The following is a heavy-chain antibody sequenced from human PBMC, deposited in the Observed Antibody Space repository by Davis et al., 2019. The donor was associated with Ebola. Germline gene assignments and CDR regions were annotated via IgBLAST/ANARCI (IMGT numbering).Heavy chain of an antibody. Sequence: SETLSLTCAVSGAFVSSGGYSWIWIRQPPGKGLEWIAYYYYTGSTYYSPSLRGRVTISVDTSKNLFSLKLTSVTAADTAVYYCARGQMRSRAFDIWSQGTMVTVSP. D-gene: IGHD5-24*01. CDR1: GAFVSSGGYS. CDR2: YYYTGST. CDR3: ARGQMRSRAFDI. V-gene: IGHV4-30-4*07. J-gene: IGHJ3*02.